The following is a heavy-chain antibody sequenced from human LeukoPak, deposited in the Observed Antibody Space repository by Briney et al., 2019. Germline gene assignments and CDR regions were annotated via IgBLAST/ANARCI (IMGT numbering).Heavy chain of an antibody. CDR1: GGSISSGDYY. Sequence: PSQTLSLTCTVSGGSISSGDYYGSWIRQPTGKGLEWIAEINHSGSTNYNPSLKSRVTISVDTSKNQFSLKLSSVTAADTAVYYCARGKGVHCTNGVCYFDYWGQGTLVTVSS. CDR3: ARGKGVHCTNGVCYFDY. J-gene: IGHJ4*02. D-gene: IGHD2-8*01. V-gene: IGHV4-30-4*01. CDR2: INHSGST.